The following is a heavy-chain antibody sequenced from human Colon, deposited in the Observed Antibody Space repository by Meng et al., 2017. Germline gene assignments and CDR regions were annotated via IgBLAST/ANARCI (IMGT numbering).Heavy chain of an antibody. V-gene: IGHV3-53*05. CDR2: IYSGGTK. CDR1: GFSVNGNY. D-gene: IGHD6-19*01. CDR3: ARGHTSGWYLFAFDI. Sequence: GESLKISCAVSGFSVNGNYMSWVRQAPGKGLEWIAFIYSGGTKGYAASVQGRFTISRGNSENMLYLQMHSLTPEDTAVYYCARGHTSGWYLFAFDIWGQGSMVTVSS. J-gene: IGHJ3*02.